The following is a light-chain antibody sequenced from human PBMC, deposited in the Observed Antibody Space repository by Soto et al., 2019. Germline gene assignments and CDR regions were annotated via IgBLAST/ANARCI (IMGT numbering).Light chain of an antibody. V-gene: IGKV3-15*01. CDR3: QQYNNWPRT. J-gene: IGKJ1*01. Sequence: IVMTRSPATLSVSPGERATLSCRASQSVSSNLAWYQQKPGQAPRLLIYDASTRATGIPARFSGSGSGTEFTLTISSLQSEDFAIYYCQQYNNWPRTFGQGTKV. CDR2: DAS. CDR1: QSVSSN.